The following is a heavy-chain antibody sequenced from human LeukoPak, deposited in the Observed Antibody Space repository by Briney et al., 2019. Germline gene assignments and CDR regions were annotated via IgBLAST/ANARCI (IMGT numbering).Heavy chain of an antibody. CDR2: ISSSSTI. D-gene: IGHD6-13*01. J-gene: IGHJ4*02. Sequence: GGSLRLSCAASGFTFSSYSMNWVRQAPGKGLEWVSYISSSSTIYYADSVKGRFTISRDNAKNSLYLQINSLRAEDTAVYYCARGSLGTWYFFDCWGQGTLVTVSS. CDR1: GFTFSSYS. CDR3: ARGSLGTWYFFDC. V-gene: IGHV3-48*04.